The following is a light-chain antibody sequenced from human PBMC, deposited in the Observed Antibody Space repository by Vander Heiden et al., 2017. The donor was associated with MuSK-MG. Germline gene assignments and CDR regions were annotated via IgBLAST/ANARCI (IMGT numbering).Light chain of an antibody. Sequence: QSALTQLASGSGSPGQSITISCTETGSDVGGYTYVSWYHQHPAKAPKLLIYEVSNRRPGVSNRLSGSKTGNTASLITSALQAEDEADYYCSCYRSSSTLVIFGGGTKLTVL. CDR1: GSDVGGYTY. V-gene: IGLV2-14*01. J-gene: IGLJ2*01. CDR2: EVS. CDR3: SCYRSSSTLVI.